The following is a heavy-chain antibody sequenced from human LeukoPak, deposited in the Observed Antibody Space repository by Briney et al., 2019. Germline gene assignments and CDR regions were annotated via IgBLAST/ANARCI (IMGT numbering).Heavy chain of an antibody. CDR1: GYTFTSYG. V-gene: IGHV1-18*01. J-gene: IGHJ4*02. D-gene: IGHD5-12*01. CDR3: ASFGALVATGSFDY. CDR2: ISAYNGNT. Sequence: ASVKVSYKASGYTFTSYGINWVLQAPGQGLEWMGWISAYNGNTNYAQKLQGRVTMTTDTSTSTAYMELRSLRSDDTAVYYCASFGALVATGSFDYWGQGTLVTVSS.